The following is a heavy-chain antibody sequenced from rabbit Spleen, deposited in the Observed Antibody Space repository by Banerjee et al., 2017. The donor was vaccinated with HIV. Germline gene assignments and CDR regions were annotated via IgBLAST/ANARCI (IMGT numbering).Heavy chain of an antibody. CDR2: IHGGFGIR. Sequence: QSLEESGGDLVKPGASLTLTCTASGFSFSAGYYMCWVRQAPGKGLEWIACIHGGFGIRNYANSVKGRFTISSDNAQNTVFLQMTSLTASDTATYFCARDLYSSGWGALSYGLDLWGPGTLVTVS. D-gene: IGHD4-1*01. V-gene: IGHV1S40*01. J-gene: IGHJ6*01. CDR3: ARDLYSSGWGALSYGLDL. CDR1: GFSFSAGYY.